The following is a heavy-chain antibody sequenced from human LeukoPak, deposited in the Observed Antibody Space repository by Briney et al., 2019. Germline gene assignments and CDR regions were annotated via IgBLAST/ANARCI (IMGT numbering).Heavy chain of an antibody. D-gene: IGHD3-22*01. J-gene: IGHJ2*01. V-gene: IGHV1-24*01. CDR3: ATTVSGYLTMIVVGYFDL. CDR2: FDPEDGET. Sequence: ASVKVSCKVSGYTLTGLSMHWVRQAPGKGLEWMGGFDPEDGETIYAQKFQGRVTMTEDTSTDTAYMELSSLRSEDTAVYYCATTVSGYLTMIVVGYFDLWGRGTLVTVSS. CDR1: GYTLTGLS.